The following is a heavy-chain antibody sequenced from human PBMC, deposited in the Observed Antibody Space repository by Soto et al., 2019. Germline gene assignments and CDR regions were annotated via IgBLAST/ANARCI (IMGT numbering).Heavy chain of an antibody. CDR2: ISSNAATTI. J-gene: IGHJ6*03. V-gene: IGHV3-11*01. D-gene: IGHD1-1*01. CDR3: ARDWNMDV. Sequence: GGSLRLSCATSGFTFSDYYMSWIRRAPGKGLEWISYISSNAATTIYYAGSVKGRFTISRDNTKNSLYLEMNSLRAEDSAVYYCARDWNMDVWGKGTTVTVSS. CDR1: GFTFSDYY.